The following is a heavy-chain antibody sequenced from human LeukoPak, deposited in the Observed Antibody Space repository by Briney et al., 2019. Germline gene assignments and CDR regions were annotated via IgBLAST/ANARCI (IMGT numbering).Heavy chain of an antibody. Sequence: GGSLRLSCAASGFTFSSYWMSWVRQAPGKGLEWVANIKQDGSEKYYADPVKGRFTISRDNAKNSLYLQMNSLRAEDTAVYYCARESSSSWYSFDYWGQGTLVTVSS. CDR1: GFTFSSYW. J-gene: IGHJ4*02. V-gene: IGHV3-7*01. CDR2: IKQDGSEK. CDR3: ARESSSSWYSFDY. D-gene: IGHD6-13*01.